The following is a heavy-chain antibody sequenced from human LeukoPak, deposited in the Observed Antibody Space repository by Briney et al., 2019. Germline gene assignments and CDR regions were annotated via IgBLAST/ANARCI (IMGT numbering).Heavy chain of an antibody. Sequence: NPSETLSLTCTVSGGSISRSNFYWGWIRQPPGEGLEWIGSIHYSGSTYYNPSLRSRVTMSIDTSKNQFSLKLSSVTAADTAVYYCARHVPYCSGGSCYSDAFDIWGQGTMVTVSS. CDR3: ARHVPYCSGGSCYSDAFDI. V-gene: IGHV4-39*01. J-gene: IGHJ3*02. D-gene: IGHD2-15*01. CDR1: GGSISRSNFY. CDR2: IHYSGST.